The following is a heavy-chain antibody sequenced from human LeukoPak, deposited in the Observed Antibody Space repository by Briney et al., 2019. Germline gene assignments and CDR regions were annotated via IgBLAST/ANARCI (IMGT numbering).Heavy chain of an antibody. J-gene: IGHJ4*02. V-gene: IGHV3-11*06. CDR3: VRTYSSGWYFDY. Sequence: GGSLRLSCAASGFTFSDYYMSWIRQAPGKGLEWVSSISSSSSYIYYADSVKGRFTISRDNAKNSLYLQMDSLRAEDTAVYYCVRTYSSGWYFDYWGQGTLVTVSS. CDR2: ISSSSSYI. D-gene: IGHD6-19*01. CDR1: GFTFSDYY.